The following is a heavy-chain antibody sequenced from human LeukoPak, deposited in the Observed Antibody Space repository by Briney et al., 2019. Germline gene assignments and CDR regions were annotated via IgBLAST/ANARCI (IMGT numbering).Heavy chain of an antibody. CDR1: GHTFTGYY. CDR3: AILVVAATFDY. J-gene: IGHJ4*02. CDR2: INPNSGGT. D-gene: IGHD2-15*01. Sequence: GASVKVSCKASGHTFTGYYMHWVRQAPGQGLEWMGWINPNSGGTNYAQKFQGRVTMTRDTSVSTAYMELSRLRSDDTAVYYCAILVVAATFDYWGQGTLVTVSS. V-gene: IGHV1-2*02.